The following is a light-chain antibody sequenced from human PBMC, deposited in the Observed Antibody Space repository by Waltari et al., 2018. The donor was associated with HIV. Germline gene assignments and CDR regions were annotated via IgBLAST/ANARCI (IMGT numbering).Light chain of an antibody. CDR3: AAWDDSLMGV. J-gene: IGLJ3*02. V-gene: IGLV1-44*01. CDR2: YNN. Sequence: QSVLTQPPSASGTPGQRVTISCSGSRYNIGRNTVHWYQQLPGTSPKLLIYYNNQRPSGVPDRFSGSKSGTSASLAISGLQSEDEADYYCAAWDDSLMGVFGGGTRLTVL. CDR1: RYNIGRNT.